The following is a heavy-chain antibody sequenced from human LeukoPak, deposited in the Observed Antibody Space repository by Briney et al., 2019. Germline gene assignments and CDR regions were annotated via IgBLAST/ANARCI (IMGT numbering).Heavy chain of an antibody. Sequence: SETLSLTRTVSGGSISTYYWAWIRQPPGKGLEWIASGDYSGGTYYNPSLESRVAISADMSKNQISLKLTSVTGADTAVYYCAGERGEEYSTGWYKTNYFYNWGQGIRVTVSS. CDR1: GGSISTYY. CDR2: GDYSGGT. CDR3: AGERGEEYSTGWYKTNYFYN. V-gene: IGHV4-39*07. J-gene: IGHJ4*02. D-gene: IGHD6-19*01.